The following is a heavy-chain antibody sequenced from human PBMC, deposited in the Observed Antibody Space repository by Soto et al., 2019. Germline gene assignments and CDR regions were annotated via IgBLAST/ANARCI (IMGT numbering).Heavy chain of an antibody. CDR3: ARMRNILTGYPGHFDY. D-gene: IGHD3-9*01. Sequence: ASVKVSCKASGYTFTSYGISWMRQAPGQGLEWMGWISAYNGNTNYAQKLQGRVTMTTDTSTSTAYMELRSLRSDDTAVYYCARMRNILTGYPGHFDYWGQGTLVTVSS. V-gene: IGHV1-18*01. J-gene: IGHJ4*02. CDR1: GYTFTSYG. CDR2: ISAYNGNT.